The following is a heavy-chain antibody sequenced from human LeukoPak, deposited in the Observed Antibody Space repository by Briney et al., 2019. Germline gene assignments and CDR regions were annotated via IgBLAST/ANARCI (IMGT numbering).Heavy chain of an antibody. Sequence: SETLSLTCSVSGYSISSGYYWGSIRQPPGKELEWIGSIYHSGNTYYNPSLKSRVTISIDTSMNELSLNLNSVTAADTSVYYCARGWYEVDYWGQGTLVTVSS. CDR3: ARGWYEVDY. V-gene: IGHV4-38-2*02. CDR1: GYSISSGYY. CDR2: IYHSGNT. J-gene: IGHJ4*02. D-gene: IGHD6-19*01.